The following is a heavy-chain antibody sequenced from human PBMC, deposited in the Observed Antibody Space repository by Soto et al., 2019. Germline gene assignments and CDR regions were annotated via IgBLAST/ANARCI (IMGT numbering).Heavy chain of an antibody. CDR2: IYYSGST. CDR3: ARYSPELWFGELSWFDP. J-gene: IGHJ5*02. D-gene: IGHD3-10*01. CDR1: GGSISSSSYY. Sequence: QLQLQESGPGLVKPSETLSLTCTVSGGSISSSSYYWGWIRQPPGKGLEWIGSIYYSGSTYYNPSLKSRVTISVDTSKNQFSLKLSSVTAADTAVYYCARYSPELWFGELSWFDPRGQGTLVTVSS. V-gene: IGHV4-39*01.